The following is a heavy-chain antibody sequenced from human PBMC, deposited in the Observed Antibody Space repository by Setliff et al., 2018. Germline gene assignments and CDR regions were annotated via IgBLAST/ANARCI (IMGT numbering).Heavy chain of an antibody. D-gene: IGHD2-15*01. V-gene: IGHV1-18*01. CDR3: AKVGDCSGASCYSFYYYMDV. CDR1: GYSFTIYG. J-gene: IGHJ6*03. Sequence: ASVKVSCKASGYSFTIYGISWVRQAPGQGLEWMGWISAYNGNTNYAQKLQGRVTMTTDTSTRTAYMELRSLRADDTAVYYCAKVGDCSGASCYSFYYYMDVWGKGTTVTVSS. CDR2: ISAYNGNT.